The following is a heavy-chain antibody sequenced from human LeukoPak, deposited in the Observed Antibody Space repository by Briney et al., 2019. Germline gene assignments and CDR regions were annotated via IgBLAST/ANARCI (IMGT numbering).Heavy chain of an antibody. CDR2: ISGSGGST. V-gene: IGHV3-23*01. Sequence: HAGGSLRLSCAASGFTFSSYAMSWVRQAPGKGLEWVSAISGSGGSTYYADSVKGRFTISRDNSKNTLYLQMNSLRAEDTAVYYCAKRPMGVVPAAIPLDYWGQGTLVTVSS. J-gene: IGHJ4*02. D-gene: IGHD2-2*01. CDR3: AKRPMGVVPAAIPLDY. CDR1: GFTFSSYA.